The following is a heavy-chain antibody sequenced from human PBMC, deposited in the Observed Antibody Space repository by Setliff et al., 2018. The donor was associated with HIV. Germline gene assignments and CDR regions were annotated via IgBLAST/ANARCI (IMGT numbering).Heavy chain of an antibody. CDR3: ARTRGGCMSTSCPTSYYYYMDV. J-gene: IGHJ6*03. V-gene: IGHV4-4*09. D-gene: IGHD2-2*01. CDR1: GGSMRDNY. CDR2: IYSNGVT. Sequence: SETLSLTCIVSGGSMRDNYWSWIRQSPGEGLEWIGWIYSNGVTKYNPSLKSRVTILIDTSKKQFSLNLDSVTAADTAVYYCARTRGGCMSTSCPTSYYYYMDVWGKGTTVTVSS.